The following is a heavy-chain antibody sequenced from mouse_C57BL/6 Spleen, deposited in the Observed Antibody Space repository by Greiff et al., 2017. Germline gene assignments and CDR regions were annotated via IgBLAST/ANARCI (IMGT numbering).Heavy chain of an antibody. D-gene: IGHD1-1*01. CDR3: ARRPRMGSSYGGFAY. CDR2: IDPSDSYT. CDR1: GYTFTSYW. Sequence: QVQLQQPGAELVMPGASVKLSCKASGYTFTSYWMHWVKQRPGQGLEWIGEIDPSDSYTNYNQKFKGKSTLTVDKSSSTAYMQLSSLTSEDSAVYYCARRPRMGSSYGGFAYWGQGTLVTVSA. V-gene: IGHV1-69*01. J-gene: IGHJ3*01.